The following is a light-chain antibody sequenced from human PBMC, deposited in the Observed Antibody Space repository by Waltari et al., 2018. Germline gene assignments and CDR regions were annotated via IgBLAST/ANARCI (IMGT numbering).Light chain of an antibody. CDR1: QSITKRY. CDR2: GES. V-gene: IGKV3-20*01. Sequence: ELTQSPGTLSLSPGERATLSCRASQSITKRYFAWYQQKPGQAPRLLIYGESSRAAGIPDRFSGAWSVTDFTLTISSLETEDSAVYYCQQYGSSIMYTFGQGTKLEIK. CDR3: QQYGSSIMYT. J-gene: IGKJ2*01.